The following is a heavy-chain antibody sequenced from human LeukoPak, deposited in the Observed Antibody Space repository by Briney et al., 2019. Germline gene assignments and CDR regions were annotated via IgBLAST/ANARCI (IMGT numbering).Heavy chain of an antibody. CDR2: IIPILGIA. D-gene: IGHD3-22*01. J-gene: IGHJ4*02. CDR3: ASAPTYYYDSSGYYYFDY. V-gene: IGHV1-69*02. CDR1: GGPFSSYT. Sequence: VASVKVSCKASGGPFSSYTISWVRKAPGQGLEWMGRIIPILGIANYAQKFQGRVTITADKSTSTAYMELSSLRSEDTAVYYCASAPTYYYDSSGYYYFDYWGQGTLVTVSS.